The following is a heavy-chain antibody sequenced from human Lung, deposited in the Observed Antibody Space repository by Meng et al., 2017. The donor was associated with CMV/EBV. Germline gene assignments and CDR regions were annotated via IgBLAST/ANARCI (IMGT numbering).Heavy chain of an antibody. Sequence: GGSLSLSCAASGFTFSSYAMHWVRQAPGKGLEWLAVISYDGSDKYYTDSVKGRFTISRDSSKNTLLLQMNSLRAEDTAVYYCARRNFYCTNGVCYLDYWGQGTXVTVSS. D-gene: IGHD2-8*01. CDR1: GFTFSSYA. CDR2: ISYDGSDK. J-gene: IGHJ4*02. CDR3: ARRNFYCTNGVCYLDY. V-gene: IGHV3-30*04.